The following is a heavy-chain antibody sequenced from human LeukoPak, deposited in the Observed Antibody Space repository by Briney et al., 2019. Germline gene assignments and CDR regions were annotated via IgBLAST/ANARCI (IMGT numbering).Heavy chain of an antibody. CDR2: IIPILGIA. D-gene: IGHD3-22*01. CDR1: GGTFSSYA. CDR3: ARDDSSGYYRTEYFQH. Sequence: AASVKVSCKASGGTFSSYAISWVRQAPGQGLEWMGRIIPILGIANYAQKFQGRVTITADKSTSTAYMELSSLRSEDMAVYYCARDDSSGYYRTEYFQHWGQGTLVTVSS. V-gene: IGHV1-69*04. J-gene: IGHJ1*01.